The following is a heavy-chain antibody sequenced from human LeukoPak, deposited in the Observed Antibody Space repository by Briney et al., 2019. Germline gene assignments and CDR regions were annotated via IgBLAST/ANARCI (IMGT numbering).Heavy chain of an antibody. CDR3: ARDTPGIAVAGIFDY. D-gene: IGHD6-19*01. J-gene: IGHJ4*02. Sequence: PGGSLRLSCAASGFTFSSYEMNWVRQAPGKGLEWVSYISSSGSTIYYADSVKGRFTISRDNAKNSLYLQMNSLRAEDTALYYCARDTPGIAVAGIFDYWGQGTLVTVSS. CDR1: GFTFSSYE. CDR2: ISSSGSTI. V-gene: IGHV3-48*03.